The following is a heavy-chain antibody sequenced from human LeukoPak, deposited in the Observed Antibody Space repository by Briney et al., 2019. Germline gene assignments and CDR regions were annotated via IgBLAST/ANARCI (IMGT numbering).Heavy chain of an antibody. V-gene: IGHV3-66*01. Sequence: PGGSLRLSCAASGFTFSSYAMSWVRQAPGKGLEWVSVIYSGGSTYYADSVKGRFTISRDNSKNTLYLQMNSLRAEDTAVYYCAREYDYGDLGAFDIWGQGTMVTVSS. D-gene: IGHD4-17*01. CDR3: AREYDYGDLGAFDI. CDR2: IYSGGST. CDR1: GFTFSSYA. J-gene: IGHJ3*02.